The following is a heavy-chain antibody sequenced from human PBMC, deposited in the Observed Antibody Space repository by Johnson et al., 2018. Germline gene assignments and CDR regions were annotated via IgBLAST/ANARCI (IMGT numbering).Heavy chain of an antibody. V-gene: IGHV3-23*04. CDR2: ISSRSRYI. Sequence: VQLGQSGGGVVQPGGSLRLSCAASGFTFRSYWMRWVRQAPGKGLEWVSSISSRSRYIYYADSVTGRFTISRDNSKNTLYLQMNSLRAEDTAVYNCAKVRGYSGSYRDQFQHWGQGTLVTVSS. CDR1: GFTFRSYW. D-gene: IGHD1-26*01. CDR3: AKVRGYSGSYRDQFQH. J-gene: IGHJ1*01.